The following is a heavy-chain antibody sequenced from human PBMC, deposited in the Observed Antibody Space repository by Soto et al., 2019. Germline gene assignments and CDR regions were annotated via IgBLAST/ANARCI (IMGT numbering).Heavy chain of an antibody. Sequence: ASVKVSCKASGYTFTSYAMHWVRQAPGQRLEWMGWINAGNGSTKYSQKFQGRVTITRDTSASTAYMELSSLRSEDTAVYYCATFWGSGLYGMDVWGQGTTVTVSS. V-gene: IGHV1-3*01. CDR2: INAGNGST. J-gene: IGHJ6*02. D-gene: IGHD3-16*01. CDR1: GYTFTSYA. CDR3: ATFWGSGLYGMDV.